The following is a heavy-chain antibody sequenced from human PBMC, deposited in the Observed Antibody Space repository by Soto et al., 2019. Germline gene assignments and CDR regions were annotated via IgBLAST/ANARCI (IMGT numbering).Heavy chain of an antibody. D-gene: IGHD3-22*01. CDR3: ARVDYYDSSGSWNYGMDV. Sequence: QVQLVESGGGVVQPGRSLRLSCAASGFTFSSYAMHWVRQAPGKGLEWVAVISYEGSNKYYADSVKGRFTISRDNSKNTLYLQMNSLRAEDTAVYYCARVDYYDSSGSWNYGMDVWGQGTTVTVSS. CDR1: GFTFSSYA. J-gene: IGHJ6*02. V-gene: IGHV3-30-3*01. CDR2: ISYEGSNK.